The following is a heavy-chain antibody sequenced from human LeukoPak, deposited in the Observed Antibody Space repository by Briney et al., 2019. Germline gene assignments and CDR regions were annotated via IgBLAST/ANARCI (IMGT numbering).Heavy chain of an antibody. CDR2: INPSGGST. CDR3: AREGYYGSGSLYYYYYMDV. J-gene: IGHJ6*03. D-gene: IGHD3-10*01. V-gene: IGHV1-46*01. CDR1: GYTFTSYY. Sequence: GASVKVSCKASGYTFTSYYMHWVRQAPGQGLEWMGIINPSGGSTSYAQKFQGRVTMTRDTSTSTVYMELSSLRSEDTAVYYCAREGYYGSGSLYYYYYMDVWGKGTTVTISS.